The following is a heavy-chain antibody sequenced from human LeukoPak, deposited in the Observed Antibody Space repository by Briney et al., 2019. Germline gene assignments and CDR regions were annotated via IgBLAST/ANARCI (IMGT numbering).Heavy chain of an antibody. V-gene: IGHV3-20*01. CDR1: GFTFDDYG. CDR3: ARSLQDRALDY. J-gene: IGHJ4*02. CDR2: INWNGGST. Sequence: SGGSLRLSCAASGFTFDDYGMSWVRQAPGKGVEWVSGINWNGGSTGYADSVKGRFTISRDNAKNSLYLQMNSLRAEDTALYHCARSLQDRALDYWGQGTLVTVSS.